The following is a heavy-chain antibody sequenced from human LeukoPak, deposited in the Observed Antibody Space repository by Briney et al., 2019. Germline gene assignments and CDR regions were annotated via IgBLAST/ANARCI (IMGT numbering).Heavy chain of an antibody. CDR1: GYTFTSYG. J-gene: IGHJ4*02. CDR3: ARSGIAAAGTSPDY. V-gene: IGHV1-46*01. D-gene: IGHD6-13*01. CDR2: INPSGGST. Sequence: GASVKVSCKASGYTFTSYGISWVRQAPGQGLEWMGIINPSGGSTSYAQKFQGRVTMTRDTSTSTVYMELSSLRSEDTAVYYCARSGIAAAGTSPDYWGQGTLVTVSS.